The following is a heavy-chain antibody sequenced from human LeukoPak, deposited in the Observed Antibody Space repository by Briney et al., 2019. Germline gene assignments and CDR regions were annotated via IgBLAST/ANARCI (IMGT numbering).Heavy chain of an antibody. CDR1: GFTFSSYW. Sequence: PGGSLRLSCAASGFTFSSYWMSWVRQAPGKGLEWVANIKQDGSEKYYVDSVKGRFTISRDNAKNSLYLQMNSLRAEDTAVYYCARVPPITIFGVARPHPPYYMDVWGKGTTVTVSS. CDR3: ARVPPITIFGVARPHPPYYMDV. V-gene: IGHV3-7*01. D-gene: IGHD3-3*01. J-gene: IGHJ6*03. CDR2: IKQDGSEK.